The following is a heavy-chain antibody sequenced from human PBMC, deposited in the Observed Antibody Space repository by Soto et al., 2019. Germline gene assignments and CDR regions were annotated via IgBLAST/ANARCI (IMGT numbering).Heavy chain of an antibody. CDR2: INRSEKT. CDR1: GYSVSDGYY. J-gene: IGHJ4*02. V-gene: IGHV4-38-2*01. CDR3: ARSGDDYGSYVDY. D-gene: IGHD4-17*01. Sequence: LSLTCAVSGYSVSDGYYLGWIRQPPGKGLEWIGSINRSEKTYYNPSLKSRLTISVDTSKNQISLTLSSVTAADTAIYYCARSGDDYGSYVDYWGQGTLVTVSS.